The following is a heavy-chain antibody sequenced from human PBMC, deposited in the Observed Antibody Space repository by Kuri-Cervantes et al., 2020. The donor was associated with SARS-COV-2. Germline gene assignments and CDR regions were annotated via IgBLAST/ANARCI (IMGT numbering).Heavy chain of an antibody. J-gene: IGHJ5*02. CDR1: GFTLGDYG. D-gene: IGHD3-10*01. Sequence: GGSLRPSCAASGFTLGDYGMYWVRQAPGKGMGWDSSITWYGYNTFYADSVKGLFTMSRDGSRNSLYLQRSSLRAEDTAFYYCASHRGPNWYDPWGQGTLVTVSS. V-gene: IGHV3-43D*03. CDR3: ASHRGPNWYDP. CDR2: ITWYGYNT.